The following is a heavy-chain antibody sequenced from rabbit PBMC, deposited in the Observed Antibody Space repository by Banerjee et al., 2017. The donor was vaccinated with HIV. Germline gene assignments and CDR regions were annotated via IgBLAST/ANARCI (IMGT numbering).Heavy chain of an antibody. CDR3: ARDLAGVIGWNFGL. J-gene: IGHJ4*01. Sequence: QEQLEESGGDLVKPEGSLTLTCTASGFSFSSSYYMCWVRQAPGKGLEWIGCIYAGNNGSPYYASWAKGRFTISKTSWTTVTLQMTSLTAADTATYFCARDLAGVIGWNFGLWGPGTLVTVS. V-gene: IGHV1S45*01. D-gene: IGHD4-1*01. CDR2: IYAGNNGSP. CDR1: GFSFSSSYY.